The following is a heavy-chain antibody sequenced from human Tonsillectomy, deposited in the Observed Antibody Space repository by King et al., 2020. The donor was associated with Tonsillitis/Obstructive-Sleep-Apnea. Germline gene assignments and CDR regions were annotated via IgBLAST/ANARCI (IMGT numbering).Heavy chain of an antibody. CDR3: ARESGIQLWSTPPDAFDI. D-gene: IGHD5-18*01. J-gene: IGHJ3*02. Sequence: QLVQSGGGVVQPGRSLTLSCAASGFTFSNYAMHWVRQAPGKGLEWVAVISYDGSNKYYADSVKGRFTISRDNSKNTLYQQMNSLRAEDTAVYYCARESGIQLWSTPPDAFDIWGQGTMVTVSS. V-gene: IGHV3-30-3*01. CDR2: ISYDGSNK. CDR1: GFTFSNYA.